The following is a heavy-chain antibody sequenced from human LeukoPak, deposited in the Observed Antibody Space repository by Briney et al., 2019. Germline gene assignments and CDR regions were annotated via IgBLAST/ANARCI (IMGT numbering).Heavy chain of an antibody. J-gene: IGHJ4*02. CDR1: GFSLSTSGVG. CDR3: AHYGDYRFMYYFDH. V-gene: IGHV2-5*02. D-gene: IGHD4-17*01. Sequence: SGPTLVKPTQTLTLTCTFSGFSLSTSGVGVGWIRQPPGKALEWLALIYWDDNKRYSPSLKSRLTITKVTSKNQVVLTMTNMDPVDTATYYCAHYGDYRFMYYFDHWGQGTLVTVSS. CDR2: IYWDDNK.